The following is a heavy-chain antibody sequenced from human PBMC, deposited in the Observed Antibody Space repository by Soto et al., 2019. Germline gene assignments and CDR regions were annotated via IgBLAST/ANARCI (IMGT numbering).Heavy chain of an antibody. CDR3: VRFDACHNAVCYSFEY. V-gene: IGHV5-51*01. Sequence: PGESLKISCKASGFTFTAYWIGWVRQMPGKGLEWMGFIYPGDSDTRYSPSFQGRATISADKSISTAYLQWSSLQASDSAMYYCVRFDACHNAVCYSFEYWGQGTLVTVSS. CDR1: GFTFTAYW. D-gene: IGHD2-8*01. CDR2: IYPGDSDT. J-gene: IGHJ4*02.